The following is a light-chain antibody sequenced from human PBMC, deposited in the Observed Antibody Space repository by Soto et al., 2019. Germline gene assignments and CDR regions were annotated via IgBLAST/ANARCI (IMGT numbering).Light chain of an antibody. V-gene: IGKV1-5*03. CDR2: KAS. J-gene: IGKJ2*01. CDR3: QQYNSYSRST. Sequence: DIQMTQSPSTLSASVGDRVTITCRASQSISSWLAWYQQKPGKAPKLLIYKASSLESGVPSRFSGSGSGTEFTLSISSLQPDDFATYYCQQYNSYSRSTFGQATKREIK. CDR1: QSISSW.